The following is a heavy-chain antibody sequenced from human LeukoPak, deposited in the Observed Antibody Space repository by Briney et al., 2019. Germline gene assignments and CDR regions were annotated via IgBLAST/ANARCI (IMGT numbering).Heavy chain of an antibody. D-gene: IGHD3-10*01. Sequence: KSSETLSLTCAVYGGSFSGYYWSWIRQPPGKGLEWIGYIYNSGSTNYNPSLKSRVTISVDTSKNQFSLKLSSLTAADTAVYFCARDTRHYYGSGSYPRAFDIWGQGTMVTVSS. CDR1: GGSFSGYY. CDR2: IYNSGST. J-gene: IGHJ3*02. CDR3: ARDTRHYYGSGSYPRAFDI. V-gene: IGHV4-59*01.